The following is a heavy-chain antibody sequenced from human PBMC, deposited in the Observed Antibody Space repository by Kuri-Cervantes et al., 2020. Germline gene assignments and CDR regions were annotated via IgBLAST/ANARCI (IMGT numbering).Heavy chain of an antibody. V-gene: IGHV2-5*02. Sequence: SGPTLVKPTQPLTLTCSFSGFSLSFTEVGVGWFRQPPGKALEWLAIIYWDDDKRYSPSLKSRLTITKDTSKNQVVLTMTNMDPVDTATYYCAHRGVRLYNYDSSGYPSEFDPWGQGTLVTVSS. J-gene: IGHJ5*02. CDR3: AHRGVRLYNYDSSGYPSEFDP. D-gene: IGHD3-22*01. CDR2: IYWDDDK. CDR1: GFSLSFTEVG.